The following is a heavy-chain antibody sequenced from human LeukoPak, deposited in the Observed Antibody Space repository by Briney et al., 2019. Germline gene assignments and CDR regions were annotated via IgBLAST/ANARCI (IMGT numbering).Heavy chain of an antibody. CDR1: GYTFTSYG. CDR2: ISPYNGNT. CDR3: ARGFYYDSGVFPDFQTFDS. D-gene: IGHD3-22*01. V-gene: IGHV1-18*01. J-gene: IGHJ4*02. Sequence: ASVKVSCKTSGYTFTSYGISWVRQAPGQGPEWVEWISPYNGNTKYARKFQDRVTMTTDTSTSTAYMELRSLRSDDTAVYFCARGFYYDSGVFPDFQTFDSWGQGTLVTVSS.